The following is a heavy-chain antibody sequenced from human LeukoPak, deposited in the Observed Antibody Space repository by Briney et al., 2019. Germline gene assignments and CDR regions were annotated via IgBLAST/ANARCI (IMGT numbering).Heavy chain of an antibody. Sequence: ASVKVSCKASGYTFTSYYMHWVRHAPGQGLEWMGIINPSGGSTSYAQKFQGRVTMTRDTSTSTVYMELSSLRSEDTAVYYCARDSGAAAGNYYYYGMDVWGQGTTVTVSS. CDR1: GYTFTSYY. J-gene: IGHJ6*02. D-gene: IGHD6-13*01. V-gene: IGHV1-46*01. CDR2: INPSGGST. CDR3: ARDSGAAAGNYYYYGMDV.